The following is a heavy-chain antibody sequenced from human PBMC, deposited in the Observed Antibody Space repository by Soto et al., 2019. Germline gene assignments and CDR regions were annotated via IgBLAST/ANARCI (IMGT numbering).Heavy chain of an antibody. V-gene: IGHV1-46*01. CDR3: ARGGRVVVVTAALDY. D-gene: IGHD2-21*02. J-gene: IGHJ4*02. CDR1: GDTFTDYY. Sequence: QVQLVQSGAEVKKPGASVKVSCKASGDTFTDYYIHWVRQAPGQGLELMGTVNPSGGHTTYAQHFLGRMTMTRDTPPSTLYMELTSLTSEDTAVYYCARGGRVVVVTAALDYWGQGTLVTVSS. CDR2: VNPSGGHT.